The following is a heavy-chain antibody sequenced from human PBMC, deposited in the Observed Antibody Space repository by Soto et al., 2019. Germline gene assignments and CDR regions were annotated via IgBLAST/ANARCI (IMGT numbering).Heavy chain of an antibody. CDR1: GGSISSGDYY. CDR2: IYYSGST. Sequence: SETLSLTCTVSGGSISSGDYYWGWIRQPPGKGLEWIGYIYYSGSTYYNPSLKSRVTISVDTSKNQFSLKLSSVTAADTAVYYCARGYTENYYDSSGYQPAFDYWGQGTLVTVSS. J-gene: IGHJ4*02. CDR3: ARGYTENYYDSSGYQPAFDY. V-gene: IGHV4-30-4*01. D-gene: IGHD3-22*01.